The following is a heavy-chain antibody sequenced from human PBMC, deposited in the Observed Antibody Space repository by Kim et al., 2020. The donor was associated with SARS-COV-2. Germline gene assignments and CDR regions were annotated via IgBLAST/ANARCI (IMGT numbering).Heavy chain of an antibody. CDR1: GFTFSSYA. J-gene: IGHJ4*02. V-gene: IGHV3-23*01. CDR2: ISGSGGST. Sequence: GGSLRLSCAASGFTFSSYAMSWVRQAPGKGLEWVSAISGSGGSTYYADSVKGRFTISRDNSKNTLYLQMNSLRAEDTAVYYCAKDRGQWLVEGHFDYWGQGTLVTVSS. CDR3: AKDRGQWLVEGHFDY. D-gene: IGHD6-19*01.